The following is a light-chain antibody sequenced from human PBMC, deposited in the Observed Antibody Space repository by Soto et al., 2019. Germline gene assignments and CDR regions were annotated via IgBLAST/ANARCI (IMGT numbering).Light chain of an antibody. V-gene: IGKV3-11*01. J-gene: IGKJ5*01. CDR3: QQRSNWLIT. CDR2: DAS. CDR1: QSVTRSS. Sequence: EVVLTQSPATLSLSPGERATLSCRASQSVTRSSLAWYQQKPGQAPRLLIYDASNRATGIPARFSGSGSGTDFTLTISSLEPEDFAVYYCQQRSNWLITFGQGTRLEIK.